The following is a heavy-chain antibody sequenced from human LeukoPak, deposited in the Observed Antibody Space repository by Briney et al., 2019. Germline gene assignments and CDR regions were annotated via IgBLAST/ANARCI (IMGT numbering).Heavy chain of an antibody. CDR3: ARDAGGDFDY. J-gene: IGHJ4*02. D-gene: IGHD2-21*01. V-gene: IGHV4-38-2*02. CDR1: GYSMSSGYY. CDR2: TSHSGSP. Sequence: PSETLSLTCNVSGYSMSSGYYWGWIRQPPGKALEWIGTTSHSGSPNYNPSLKSRVTISIDTSKNQFSMKLSSVTAADTAFYYCARDAGGDFDYWGQGTLVTVSS.